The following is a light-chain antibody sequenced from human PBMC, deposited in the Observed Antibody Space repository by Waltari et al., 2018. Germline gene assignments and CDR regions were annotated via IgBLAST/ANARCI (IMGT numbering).Light chain of an antibody. CDR1: QSIRRD. J-gene: IGKJ1*01. V-gene: IGKV3-15*01. CDR3: QQYNNWPRT. Sequence: EIVMTQSPAILSVSPGETATLSCGASQSIRRDLAWYQQKPGQAPRLLFSSATARAAGVPARFSGSGSGTEFTLTSSSLQSEDFAIYYCQQYNNWPRTFGQGTKVEVK. CDR2: SAT.